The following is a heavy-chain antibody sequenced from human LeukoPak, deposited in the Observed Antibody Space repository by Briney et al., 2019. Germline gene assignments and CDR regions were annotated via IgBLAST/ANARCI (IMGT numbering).Heavy chain of an antibody. D-gene: IGHD3-10*01. J-gene: IGHJ5*02. Sequence: ASVKVSCKASGYTFTGYYMHWVRQAPGQGLEWMGWINPNSGGTNYAQKFQGRVTMTRDTSISTAYMELSRLRSDDTAVYYCARVLSYYGSGSPNWFDPWGQGTLVTVSS. CDR1: GYTFTGYY. CDR2: INPNSGGT. V-gene: IGHV1-2*02. CDR3: ARVLSYYGSGSPNWFDP.